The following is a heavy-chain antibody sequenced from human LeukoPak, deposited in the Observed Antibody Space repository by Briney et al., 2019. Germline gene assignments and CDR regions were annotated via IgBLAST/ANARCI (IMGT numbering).Heavy chain of an antibody. J-gene: IGHJ6*03. CDR1: GGSFSGYY. D-gene: IGHD6-13*01. CDR3: ARGYSSSWTNYYYYYMDV. V-gene: IGHV4-34*01. CDR2: INHSGST. Sequence: SSETLSLTCAVYGGSFSGYYWSWIRQPPGKGLEWIGEINHSGSTNYNPSFKSRVTISVDTSKNQFSLKLSSVTAADTAVYYCARGYSSSWTNYYYYYMDVWGKGTTVTVSS.